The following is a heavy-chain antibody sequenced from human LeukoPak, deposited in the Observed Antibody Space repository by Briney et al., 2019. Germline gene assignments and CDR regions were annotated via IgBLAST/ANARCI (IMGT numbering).Heavy chain of an antibody. J-gene: IGHJ4*02. CDR1: GFTLSDYY. D-gene: IGHD2-15*01. CDR2: ISSSGSTI. Sequence: PGGSLRLSCAASGFTLSDYYMSWIRQAPGKGLEWVSYISSSGSTIHYADSVKGRFTISRDNAKNSLYLQMNSLRGEDTAVYYCASGHVVVVAAAFDYWGQGTLVTVSS. V-gene: IGHV3-11*01. CDR3: ASGHVVVVAAAFDY.